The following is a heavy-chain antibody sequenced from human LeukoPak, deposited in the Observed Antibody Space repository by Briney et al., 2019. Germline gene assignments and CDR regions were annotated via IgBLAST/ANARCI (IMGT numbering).Heavy chain of an antibody. D-gene: IGHD3-10*01. Sequence: GGSLRLSCAASGFTFSSYGMHWVRQAPGKGLEWVSDISGTGGSTYYADSVKGRFTISRDNSKNTLYLQMNSLRVEDTAIYYCARCKYGSGSFASGMDVWGQGTTVTVSS. J-gene: IGHJ6*02. CDR3: ARCKYGSGSFASGMDV. V-gene: IGHV3-23*01. CDR1: GFTFSSYG. CDR2: ISGTGGST.